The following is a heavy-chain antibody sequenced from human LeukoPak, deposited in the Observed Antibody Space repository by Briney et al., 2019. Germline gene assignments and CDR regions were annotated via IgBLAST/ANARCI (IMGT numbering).Heavy chain of an antibody. CDR1: GFTFSDYY. Sequence: GGSLRLSCAASGFTFSDYYMSWIRQAPGKGLEWVSYISRSDSIISYADSVKGRFTISRGNAKNTLYLQMNSLRAEDTAVYYCARARGGDSLFDYWGQGTLVTVSS. V-gene: IGHV3-11*04. CDR3: ARARGGDSLFDY. CDR2: ISRSDSII. D-gene: IGHD2-21*02. J-gene: IGHJ4*02.